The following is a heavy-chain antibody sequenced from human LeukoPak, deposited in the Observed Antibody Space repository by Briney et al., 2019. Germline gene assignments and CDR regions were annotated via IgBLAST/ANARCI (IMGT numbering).Heavy chain of an antibody. J-gene: IGHJ5*02. V-gene: IGHV3-53*01. CDR2: IYSGGTT. Sequence: GGSLRLSCAASGFNVSTKYVNWVRQAPGKGLEWVSVIYSGGTTYYADSVKGRFTISRDNSKNTLYLQMNSLRAEDTAVYYCAKDMGGIAVAGTGWFDPWGQGTLVTVSS. CDR1: GFNVSTKY. D-gene: IGHD6-19*01. CDR3: AKDMGGIAVAGTGWFDP.